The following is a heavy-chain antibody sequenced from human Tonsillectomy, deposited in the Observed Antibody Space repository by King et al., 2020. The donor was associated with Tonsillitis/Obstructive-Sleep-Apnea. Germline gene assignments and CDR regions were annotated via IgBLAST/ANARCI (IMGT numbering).Heavy chain of an antibody. Sequence: VQLVESGGGLVQPGGSLRLSCAASGFTFSSYAMHWVRQAPGKGLEYVSAISSNGGSTYYANSVKGRFTISRDNSKNTLYLQMGSLRAEDMAVYYCARDFRLGEIYYYSMDVWGKGTTVTVSS. J-gene: IGHJ6*04. CDR2: ISSNGGST. V-gene: IGHV3-64*01. D-gene: IGHD3-10*01. CDR3: ARDFRLGEIYYYSMDV. CDR1: GFTFSSYA.